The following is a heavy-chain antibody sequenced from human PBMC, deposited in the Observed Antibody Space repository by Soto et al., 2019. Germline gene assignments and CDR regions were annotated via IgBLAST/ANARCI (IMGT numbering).Heavy chain of an antibody. CDR1: GFTFDDYG. CDR3: ARTGQGAAAVYYYYYYMDV. D-gene: IGHD6-13*01. Sequence: GGSLRLSCAASGFTFDDYGMSWVRQAPGKGLEWVSGINWNGGSTGYADSVKGRFTISRDNAKNSLYLQMNSLRAEDTALYHCARTGQGAAAVYYYYYYMDVWGKGTTVTVSS. J-gene: IGHJ6*03. V-gene: IGHV3-20*01. CDR2: INWNGGST.